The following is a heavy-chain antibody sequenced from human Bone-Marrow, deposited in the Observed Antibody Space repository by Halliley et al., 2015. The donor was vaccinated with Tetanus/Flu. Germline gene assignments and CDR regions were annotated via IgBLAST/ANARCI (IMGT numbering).Heavy chain of an antibody. J-gene: IGHJ6*02. Sequence: GLGCVSVIYSRGSTYYTASVTGRFTISRDNSKNSVYLQTNSLRAEDTEVYYCVQASRISGVDVWGQGTTVPVSS. CDR3: VQASRISGVDV. V-gene: IGHV3-53*01. CDR2: IYSRGST.